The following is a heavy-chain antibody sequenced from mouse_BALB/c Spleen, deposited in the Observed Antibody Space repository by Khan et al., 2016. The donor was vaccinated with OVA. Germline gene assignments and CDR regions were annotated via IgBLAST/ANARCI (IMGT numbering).Heavy chain of an antibody. CDR3: DRMARK. Sequence: VQLKQSGAELVKSGASVKLSCTASGLNIKDNYMHWVKQRPEQGLEWIGWIDPPNGNTKYDPKFKGKATLTSDTSSNTAYMELSRLTSEDTAVYYYDRMARKWGQGTTLTVSS. CDR2: IDPPNGNT. J-gene: IGHJ2*01. V-gene: IGHV14-3*02. CDR1: GLNIKDNY.